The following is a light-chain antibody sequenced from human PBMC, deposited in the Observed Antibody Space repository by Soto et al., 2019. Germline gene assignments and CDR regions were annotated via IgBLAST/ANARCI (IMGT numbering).Light chain of an antibody. CDR2: GAS. V-gene: IGKV3-15*01. CDR3: QQYNNWT. Sequence: EIVLTQPPGTLSLSPGERATHSCRASQSVSNNYLAWYQQKPGQAPRLLSYGASTSATGIPARFSGSGSGTEFTLTISSLQSEDFAVYYCQQYNNWTFGQGTKV. J-gene: IGKJ1*01. CDR1: QSVSNN.